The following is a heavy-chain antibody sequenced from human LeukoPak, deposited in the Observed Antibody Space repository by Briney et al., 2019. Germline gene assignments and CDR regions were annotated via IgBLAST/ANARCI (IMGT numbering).Heavy chain of an antibody. V-gene: IGHV3-48*03. D-gene: IGHD6-19*01. CDR3: TSLTVASNFGH. J-gene: IGHJ4*02. Sequence: PGGSLRLSCAASGFTFSSSGFTFSDYEMYWVRQAPGKGLEWVSYISSSGGTMYYADSVKGRFTISRDNAKNSLYLHMNSLRAEDTAVYYCTSLTVASNFGHWGRGILVTVSS. CDR2: ISSSGGTM. CDR1: GFTFSSSGFTFSDYE.